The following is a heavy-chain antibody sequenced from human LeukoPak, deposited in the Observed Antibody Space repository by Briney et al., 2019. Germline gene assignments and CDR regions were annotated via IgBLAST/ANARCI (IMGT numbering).Heavy chain of an antibody. CDR3: ARQYYYDSSGSKNFDY. CDR2: IYPGDSDT. CDR1: GYSFTSYW. Sequence: GESLKISCKGSGYSFTSYWIGWVRQMPGKGLEWMGIIYPGDSDTRYSPSFQGQVTISAHKSISTAYLQWSSLKASDTAMYYCARQYYYDSSGSKNFDYWGQGTLATVSS. V-gene: IGHV5-51*01. D-gene: IGHD3-22*01. J-gene: IGHJ4*02.